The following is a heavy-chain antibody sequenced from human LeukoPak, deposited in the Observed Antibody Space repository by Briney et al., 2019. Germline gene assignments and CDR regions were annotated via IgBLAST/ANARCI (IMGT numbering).Heavy chain of an antibody. J-gene: IGHJ3*02. CDR1: GYSFSDNY. Sequence: GAPLTVSCKASGYSFSDNYVHWVRQAPGQGLEYMGVINVKSGDTNFSQRFKGRVTMTSDTSISTAYMEMRKLRSDDTAVYFCARGKDDSTGHYDAFDIWGHGTMVTVSS. CDR2: INVKSGDT. D-gene: IGHD3-22*01. V-gene: IGHV1-2*02. CDR3: ARGKDDSTGHYDAFDI.